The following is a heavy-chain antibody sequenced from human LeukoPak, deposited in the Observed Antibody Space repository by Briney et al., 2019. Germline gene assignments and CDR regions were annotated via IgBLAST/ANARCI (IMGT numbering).Heavy chain of an antibody. Sequence: SETLSLTCAVYGGSFSGYYWSWIRQPPGKGLEWIGEINHSGSTNYNPSLKSRVTISVDTSKNQFSLKLSSVTAEDTAVYYCARDGLGIATHFDYWGQGTLVTVSS. CDR1: GGSFSGYY. J-gene: IGHJ4*02. CDR2: INHSGST. D-gene: IGHD6-13*01. V-gene: IGHV4-34*01. CDR3: ARDGLGIATHFDY.